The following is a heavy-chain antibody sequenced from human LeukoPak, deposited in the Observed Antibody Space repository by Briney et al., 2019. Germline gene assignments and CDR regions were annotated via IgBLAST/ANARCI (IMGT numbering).Heavy chain of an antibody. CDR2: ISSSSSSYI. CDR3: LIAAAGTGYFQH. CDR1: GFTFSSYS. J-gene: IGHJ1*01. Sequence: GGSLRLSCAASGFTFSSYSVNWVRQAPGKGLEWVSSISSSSSSYIYYADSVKGRFTISRDNAKNSLYLQMNSLRAEDTAVYYCLIAAAGTGYFQHWGQGTLVTVSS. D-gene: IGHD6-13*01. V-gene: IGHV3-21*01.